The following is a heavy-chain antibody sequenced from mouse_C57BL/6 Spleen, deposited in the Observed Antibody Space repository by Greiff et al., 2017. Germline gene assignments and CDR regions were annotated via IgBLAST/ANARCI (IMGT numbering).Heavy chain of an antibody. V-gene: IGHV1-72*01. Sequence: QVQLQQPGAELVKPGASVKLSCKASGYTFTSYWMHWVKQRPGRGLEWIGRIDPTSGGTKYNEKFKGKATLTVDKPSSTAYMQLSSLTSEDSAVYYCEGDGLGWDGGFAYWGQGTLVTVAA. CDR3: EGDGLGWDGGFAY. CDR1: GYTFTSYW. D-gene: IGHD3-1*01. CDR2: IDPTSGGT. J-gene: IGHJ3*01.